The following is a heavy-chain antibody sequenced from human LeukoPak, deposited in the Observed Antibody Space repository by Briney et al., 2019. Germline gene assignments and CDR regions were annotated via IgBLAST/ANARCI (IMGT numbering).Heavy chain of an antibody. CDR1: GFTFDDHG. V-gene: IGHV3-20*04. CDR3: AKGPLIEVAGTTWDY. D-gene: IGHD6-19*01. CDR2: INWNGGST. Sequence: GGSLRLSCAASGFTFDDHGMSWVRQAPGKGLEWVAGINWNGGSTGYADSVKGRFTISRDNAKNSLYLQMSSLRAEDTAVYYCAKGPLIEVAGTTWDYWGQGTLVTVSS. J-gene: IGHJ4*02.